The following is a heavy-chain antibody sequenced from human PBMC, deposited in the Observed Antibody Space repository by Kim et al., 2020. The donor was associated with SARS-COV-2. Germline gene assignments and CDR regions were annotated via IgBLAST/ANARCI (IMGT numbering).Heavy chain of an antibody. CDR2: IRSRVYSKSK. Sequence: GGSLRLSCAASGFTFSNSPIHWVRQASGKGLEWVARIRSRVYSKSKSYSASVKVRFTISRKDSESTAYLKMNSLKTEDTAVYYCTTIPGTTLAFWYAFDVWGQGTMVTVSS. CDR3: TTIPGTTLAFWYAFDV. D-gene: IGHD1-1*01. CDR1: GFTFSNSP. V-gene: IGHV3-73*01. J-gene: IGHJ3*01.